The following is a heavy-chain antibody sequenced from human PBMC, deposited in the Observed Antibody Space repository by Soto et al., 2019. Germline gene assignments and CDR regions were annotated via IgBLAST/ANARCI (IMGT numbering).Heavy chain of an antibody. CDR3: ARDRPDSSVDY. V-gene: IGHV4-59*01. D-gene: IGHD3-22*01. Sequence: QVRLQESGPGLVKPSETLSLTCTVSGGSISGFYWSWLRQPPGKGLEWIGYIYYSGSTNYTPSLKSRVTISVDTSKNQCSLKLSSVTAADTAVYYCARDRPDSSVDYWGQGPLVTVSS. J-gene: IGHJ4*02. CDR1: GGSISGFY. CDR2: IYYSGST.